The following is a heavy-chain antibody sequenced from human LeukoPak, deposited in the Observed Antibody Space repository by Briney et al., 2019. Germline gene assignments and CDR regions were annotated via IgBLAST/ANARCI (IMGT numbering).Heavy chain of an antibody. CDR2: ISSSGSTI. CDR1: GFTFSSYE. Sequence: GGSLRLSCAASGFTFSSYEMNWVRQAPGKGLEWVSYISSSGSTIYYADSVKGRFTISRDNAKNSLYLQMNSLRAEDTAVYYCARGTDYDSSGYYTPLGYYYYMDVWGKGTTVTISS. D-gene: IGHD3-22*01. V-gene: IGHV3-48*03. J-gene: IGHJ6*03. CDR3: ARGTDYDSSGYYTPLGYYYYMDV.